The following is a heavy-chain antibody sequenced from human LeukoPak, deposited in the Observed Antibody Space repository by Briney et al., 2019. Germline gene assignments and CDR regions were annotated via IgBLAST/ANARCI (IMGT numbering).Heavy chain of an antibody. J-gene: IGHJ4*02. CDR3: ARGGGFSFGAQSYYQLSL. D-gene: IGHD3-10*01. CDR2: MNPNSGKT. CDR1: GYTFTSYD. Sequence: ASVKVSCKAPGYTFTSYDIHWVRQDPGRGLDYLGWMNPNSGKTGYTQKFQGRFSMTRDTSISTAYLELNSLTSEDTAVYYCARGGGFSFGAQSYYQLSLWGQGTLVTVSS. V-gene: IGHV1-8*01.